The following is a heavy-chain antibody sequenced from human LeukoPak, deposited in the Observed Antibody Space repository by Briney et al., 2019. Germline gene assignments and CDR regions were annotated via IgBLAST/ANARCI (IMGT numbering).Heavy chain of an antibody. CDR1: GFTLSSNY. CDR3: ARSRGWVRGVIASFFDY. V-gene: IGHV3-21*01. CDR2: ISSSSSYI. D-gene: IGHD3-10*01. J-gene: IGHJ4*02. Sequence: GRSLRLSCAASGFTLSSNYMRWVRQAPGGGLEWVSSISSSSSYIYYADSVKGRFTISRDNAKNSLYLQMNSVRAEDTAAYYCARSRGWVRGVIASFFDYWGQGTLVTVSS.